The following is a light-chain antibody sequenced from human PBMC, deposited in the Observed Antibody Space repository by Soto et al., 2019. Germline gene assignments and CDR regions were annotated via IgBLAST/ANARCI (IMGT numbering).Light chain of an antibody. CDR1: GSNIGAGYD. J-gene: IGLJ3*02. CDR3: QSYDRSLSASV. Sequence: QSVLTQPPSVSGAPGQRVTISCTGSGSNIGAGYDVHWYQQLPGTAPKLLIYGNNNRPSGVPDRFSGSKSGTSASLAITGLQAEDEADYHCQSYDRSLSASVFGGGTQLTVL. V-gene: IGLV1-40*01. CDR2: GNN.